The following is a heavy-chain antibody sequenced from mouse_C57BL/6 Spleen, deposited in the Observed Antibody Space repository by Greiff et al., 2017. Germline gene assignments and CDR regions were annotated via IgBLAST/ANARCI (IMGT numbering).Heavy chain of an antibody. CDR3: ARGGDWYFDV. CDR1: GYTFTSYW. CDR2: IYPGSGST. V-gene: IGHV1-55*01. Sequence: VQLQQPGAELVKPGASVKMSCKASGYTFTSYWLTWVKQRPGQGLEWIGDIYPGSGSTNYNEKFKSKATLTVDTSSSTAYMQLSSLTSEDSAVYYCARGGDWYFDVWGTGTTVTVSS. J-gene: IGHJ1*03.